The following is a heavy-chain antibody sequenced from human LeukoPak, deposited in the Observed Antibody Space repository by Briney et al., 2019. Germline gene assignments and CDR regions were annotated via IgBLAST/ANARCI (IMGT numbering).Heavy chain of an antibody. CDR1: GFTVSSNY. D-gene: IGHD3-10*01. CDR3: ARGRGSDYYYYMDV. CDR2: IYSGGST. Sequence: GVSLRLSCAASGFTVSSNYMSWVRQAPGKGLEWVSVIYSGGSTYYADSVKGRFAISRDNSKNTLYLQMNSLRAEDTAVYYCARGRGSDYYYYMDVWGKGTTVTISS. V-gene: IGHV3-53*01. J-gene: IGHJ6*03.